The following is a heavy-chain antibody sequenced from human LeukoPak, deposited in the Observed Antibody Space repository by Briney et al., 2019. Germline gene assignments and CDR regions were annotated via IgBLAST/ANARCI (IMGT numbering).Heavy chain of an antibody. CDR3: ARDDSSGYYGD. Sequence: GGSLRLSCAASGFTFSDAWMSWVRQAPGKGLEWVANIKQDGSEKYYVDSVKGRFTISRDNAKNSLYLQMNSLRAEDTAVYYCARDDSSGYYGDWGQGTLVTVSS. D-gene: IGHD3-22*01. CDR1: GFTFSDAW. J-gene: IGHJ4*02. V-gene: IGHV3-7*01. CDR2: IKQDGSEK.